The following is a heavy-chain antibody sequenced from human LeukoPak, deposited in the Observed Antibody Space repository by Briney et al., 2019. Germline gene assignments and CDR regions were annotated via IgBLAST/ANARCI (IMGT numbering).Heavy chain of an antibody. CDR1: GYTFTSYD. Sequence: GASVKVSCKASGYTFTSYDINWVRQATGQGLEWMGGIIPIFGTANYAQKFQGRVTITADESTSTAYMELSSLRSEDTAVYYCAREDDRGWFDPWGQGTLVTVSS. V-gene: IGHV1-69*13. CDR3: AREDDRGWFDP. CDR2: IIPIFGTA. D-gene: IGHD3-10*01. J-gene: IGHJ5*02.